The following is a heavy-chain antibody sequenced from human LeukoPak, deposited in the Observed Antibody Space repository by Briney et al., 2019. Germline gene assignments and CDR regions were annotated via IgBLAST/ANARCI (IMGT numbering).Heavy chain of an antibody. CDR2: ISAYNGNT. V-gene: IGHV1-18*01. Sequence: ASEKVSCKASSYTLTNYGISWVRQAPGQGLEWMGWISAYNGNTNYAQNLQGRVTMTTDTSTNTAYMELRSLRSDDTAVYYCARDQDPGAFDIWGQGTMVTVSS. J-gene: IGHJ3*02. CDR3: ARDQDPGAFDI. CDR1: SYTLTNYG.